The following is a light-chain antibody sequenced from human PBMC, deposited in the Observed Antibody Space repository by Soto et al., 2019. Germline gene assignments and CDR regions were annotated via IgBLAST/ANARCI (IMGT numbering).Light chain of an antibody. CDR1: QSVSSN. J-gene: IGKJ1*01. Sequence: EIVMTQSPATLSVSPGERATLSCRASQSVSSNLAWYQQKPGQAPRLLIYRASTRATGIPARFIGSGSGTEFTLTISSLQSEDFAVYYCQQYNNWPPWTFGHGTKVEIK. CDR2: RAS. CDR3: QQYNNWPPWT. V-gene: IGKV3-15*01.